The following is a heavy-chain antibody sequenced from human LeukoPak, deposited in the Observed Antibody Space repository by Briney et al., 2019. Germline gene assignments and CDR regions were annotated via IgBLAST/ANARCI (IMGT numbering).Heavy chain of an antibody. CDR2: INRSGST. J-gene: IGHJ4*02. V-gene: IGHV4-34*01. D-gene: IGHD3-10*01. CDR3: AREDPTYYYGSGSYYRGTFDY. Sequence: NPSETLSLTCDVYGGSFRGYYWSWIRQPPGKGLEWIGEINRSGSTNYNPSLKSRVTISVDTSKNQFSLKLSSVTAADTAVYYCAREDPTYYYGSGSYYRGTFDYWGQGTLVTVSS. CDR1: GGSFRGYY.